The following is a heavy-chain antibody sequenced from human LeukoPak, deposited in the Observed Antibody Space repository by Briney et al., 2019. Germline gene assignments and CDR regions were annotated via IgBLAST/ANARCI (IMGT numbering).Heavy chain of an antibody. CDR3: AIEYYYASGSHNIDY. V-gene: IGHV4-4*08. D-gene: IGHD3-10*01. CDR2: IYTSGST. J-gene: IGHJ4*02. Sequence: SETLSLTCTVSGDSISNYYWSWIRQPPGKRLEWIGRIYTSGSTNYNPSLKSRVTISVDTSKNQFSLKLSSVTAADTAVYYCAIEYYYASGSHNIDYWGQGTLVTVSS. CDR1: GDSISNYY.